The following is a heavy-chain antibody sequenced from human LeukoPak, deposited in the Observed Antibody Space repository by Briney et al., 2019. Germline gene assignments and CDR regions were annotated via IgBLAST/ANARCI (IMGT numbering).Heavy chain of an antibody. CDR1: GYSFTDYY. D-gene: IGHD2-15*01. CDR2: INPNSGGT. CDR3: ARRGYDAPGDFDY. J-gene: IGHJ4*02. V-gene: IGHV1-2*02. Sequence: ASVKVSCKASGYSFTDYYMHWVRQAPGQGLEWMGWINPNSGGTNYAQKFQGRVTMTRDTSISTAYMELSRLRSDDTAVYYCARRGYDAPGDFDYWGQGTLVTVSS.